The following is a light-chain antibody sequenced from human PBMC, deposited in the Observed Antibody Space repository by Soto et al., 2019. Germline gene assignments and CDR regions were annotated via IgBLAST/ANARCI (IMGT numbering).Light chain of an antibody. J-gene: IGKJ1*01. CDR1: QSVSSSY. Sequence: EIVLTQSPGTLSLSPGARATLSCRPSQSVSSSYLAWYQQKPGQAPRPLIYGASSRAIGIPDMFSGSGSGTDFTLTISRLEPEDFAVYYCQQYGSSPWTFGQGTKV. CDR2: GAS. CDR3: QQYGSSPWT. V-gene: IGKV3-20*01.